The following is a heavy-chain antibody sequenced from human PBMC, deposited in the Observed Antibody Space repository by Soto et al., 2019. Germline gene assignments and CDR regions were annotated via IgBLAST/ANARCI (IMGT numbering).Heavy chain of an antibody. J-gene: IGHJ5*02. CDR3: AQVKPIYYRGSSGASLDL. Sequence: EVQLLESGGGLVQPGGSLRLSCAASGFTFSSYAMSWVRQAPGKGLEWVSAISGSGGSTYYADSVKGRFTISRDNSKKRQYLQLNSLGAEEPDRCCCAQVKPIYYRGSSGASLDLGGQRTLVTVSS. CDR2: ISGSGGST. D-gene: IGHD1-26*01. V-gene: IGHV3-23*01. CDR1: GFTFSSYA.